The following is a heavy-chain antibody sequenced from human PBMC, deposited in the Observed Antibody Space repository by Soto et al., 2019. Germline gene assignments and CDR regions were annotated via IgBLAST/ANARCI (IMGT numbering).Heavy chain of an antibody. J-gene: IGHJ4*02. D-gene: IGHD2-15*01. CDR3: ARDRDCSGCGHFEY. Sequence: EVQLVESGGGLVQPGRSLRLSCAASGFTFDDYAMHWVRQAPGKGLEWVSGISWNSGSIGYADSVKGRFTISRDNAKNSLYLQMTSLRAEDKALYYCARDRDCSGCGHFEYWGQGTLVTVAS. V-gene: IGHV3-9*01. CDR1: GFTFDDYA. CDR2: ISWNSGSI.